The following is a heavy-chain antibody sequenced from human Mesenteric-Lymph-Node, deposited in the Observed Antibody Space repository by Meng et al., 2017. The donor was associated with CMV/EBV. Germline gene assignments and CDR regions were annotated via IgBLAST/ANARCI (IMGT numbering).Heavy chain of an antibody. Sequence: SVKVSCKASGGTFSSYAISWVRQAPGQGLEWMGGIIPILGIANYAQKFQGRVTMTEDTSTDTAYMELSSLRSEDTAVYYCVTPHPLYSGSYLGKYYLDYWGQGTLVTVSS. CDR1: GGTFSSYA. CDR3: VTPHPLYSGSYLGKYYLDY. V-gene: IGHV1-69*10. CDR2: IIPILGIA. D-gene: IGHD1-26*01. J-gene: IGHJ4*02.